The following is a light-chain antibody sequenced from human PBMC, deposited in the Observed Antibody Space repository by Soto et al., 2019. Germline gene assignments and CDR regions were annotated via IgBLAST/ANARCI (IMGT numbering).Light chain of an antibody. CDR3: QQYNNWPPIT. Sequence: EIVMTQSPATLSVSPGAVATLSCWASQSVTSNLAWYQQKRGQAPRLIXYAASTRATGVPARFSGSGSGTEFTLAISSLQSEDFAVYYCQQYNNWPPITFGQGTRLEIK. J-gene: IGKJ5*01. CDR1: QSVTSN. CDR2: AAS. V-gene: IGKV3D-15*01.